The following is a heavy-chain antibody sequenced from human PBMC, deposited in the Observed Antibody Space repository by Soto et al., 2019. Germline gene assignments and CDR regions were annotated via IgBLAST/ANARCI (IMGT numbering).Heavy chain of an antibody. J-gene: IGHJ5*02. CDR2: ISTYRGDT. V-gene: IGHV1-18*01. CDR3: ARHHGPTTSENWFDP. D-gene: IGHD5-12*01. CDR1: GYTFFTYD. Sequence: QVHLVQSGVEVKTPGASVKVSCQASGYTFFTYDISWVRQAPGQGLEWRGWISTYRGDTKYAQKFQGRVTMTTDTSTTTAYLELRSLRSDDPAVYYCARHHGPTTSENWFDPWGQATLVTVSS.